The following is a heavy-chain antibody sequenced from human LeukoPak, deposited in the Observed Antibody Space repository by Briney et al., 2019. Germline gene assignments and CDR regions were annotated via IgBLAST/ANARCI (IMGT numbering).Heavy chain of an antibody. CDR2: IGGRGGST. Sequence: GGSLRLSCAASGVTFSSYDMNWVRQAPGKGPEWVSAIGGRGGSTYYADFLGGRFTISRDNSKDMLYLQMNSLKVEDTATYYCGKEGGAWGQGTKVTVSS. D-gene: IGHD3-16*01. CDR1: GVTFSSYD. V-gene: IGHV3-23*01. CDR3: GKEGGA. J-gene: IGHJ5*02.